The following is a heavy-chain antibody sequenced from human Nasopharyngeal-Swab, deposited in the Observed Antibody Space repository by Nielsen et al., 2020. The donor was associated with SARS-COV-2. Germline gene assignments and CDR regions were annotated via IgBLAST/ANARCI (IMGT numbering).Heavy chain of an antibody. J-gene: IGHJ4*02. D-gene: IGHD5-24*01. CDR3: ASTSTDIATIAYFDY. Sequence: SETLSLTCTVSGASISGDPYYWSWIRQPAGRGLEWVGRIYTDGSTNFNPSLKSRVTISVDTSKNQVSLKVTSVTAADTAVYYCASTSTDIATIAYFDYWGQGTLVTVSS. CDR1: GASISGDPYY. V-gene: IGHV4-61*02. CDR2: IYTDGST.